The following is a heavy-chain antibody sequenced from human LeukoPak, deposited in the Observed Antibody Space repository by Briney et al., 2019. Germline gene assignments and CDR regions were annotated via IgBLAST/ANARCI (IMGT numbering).Heavy chain of an antibody. J-gene: IGHJ5*02. Sequence: ASVKVSCKASGYTFTTYAMHWVRQAPGQRLEWMGWINAGNGNTKYSQKFQGRVTISRDTSASTAYMELSSLRSEDTAVYYCARSMVRGVGLYNWFDPGAREPWSPSPQ. CDR1: GYTFTTYA. V-gene: IGHV1-3*01. CDR2: INAGNGNT. CDR3: ARSMVRGVGLYNWFDP. D-gene: IGHD3-10*01.